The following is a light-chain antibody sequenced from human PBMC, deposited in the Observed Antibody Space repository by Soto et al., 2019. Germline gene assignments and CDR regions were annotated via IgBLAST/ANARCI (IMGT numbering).Light chain of an antibody. V-gene: IGKV1-33*01. CDR3: QQYDNLPYT. CDR1: QDISKY. Sequence: DIKMTQSPSSLSASVGDRVTITCQASQDISKYLNWFQQKPGKAPKLLIYDASNLETGVPSRFSGSGSGPDFVFTISSLQPDDIATYYCQQYDNLPYTFGQGTKLEIK. J-gene: IGKJ2*01. CDR2: DAS.